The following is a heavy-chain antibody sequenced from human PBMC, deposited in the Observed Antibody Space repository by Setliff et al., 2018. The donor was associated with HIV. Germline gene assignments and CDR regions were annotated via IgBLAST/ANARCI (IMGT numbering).Heavy chain of an antibody. V-gene: IGHV4-59*01. CDR3: ARSPHNYDILTGYRSRGGAFDI. CDR1: GGSISSYY. CDR2: IYYSGST. D-gene: IGHD3-9*01. J-gene: IGHJ3*02. Sequence: PSETLSLTCTVSGGSISSYYWSWIRQPPGKGLEWIGYIYYSGSTNYNPSLKSRVTISVDTSKNQFSLKLSSVTAADTAVYYRARSPHNYDILTGYRSRGGAFDIWGQGTMVTVSS.